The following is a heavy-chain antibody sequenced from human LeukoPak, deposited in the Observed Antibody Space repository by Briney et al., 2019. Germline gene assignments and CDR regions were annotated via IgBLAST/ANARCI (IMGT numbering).Heavy chain of an antibody. V-gene: IGHV4-59*01. CDR1: GGSISSYY. CDR2: IYYSRST. D-gene: IGHD2-15*01. CDR3: ARTLIAATISSPKYYFDS. Sequence: SETLSLTCTVSGGSISSYYWSWIRQPPGKGLEWIGYIYYSRSTNYNPSLKSRVTISVDTSKNQFSLKLSSVTAADTALFYCARTLIAATISSPKYYFDSWGQGTLVTVSS. J-gene: IGHJ4*02.